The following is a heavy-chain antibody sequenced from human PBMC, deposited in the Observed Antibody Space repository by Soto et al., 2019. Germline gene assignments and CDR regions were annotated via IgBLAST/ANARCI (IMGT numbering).Heavy chain of an antibody. V-gene: IGHV4-59*01. CDR2: IYYSGST. CDR1: GGSISSYY. Sequence: SETLSLTCTVFGGSISSYYWSWIRQPPGKGLEWIGYIYYSGSTNYNPSLKSRVTISVDTSKNQFSLKLSSVTAADTAVYYCATQYYYGSGSYSHPVGPDAFDIWGQGTMVTVSS. J-gene: IGHJ3*02. CDR3: ATQYYYGSGSYSHPVGPDAFDI. D-gene: IGHD3-10*01.